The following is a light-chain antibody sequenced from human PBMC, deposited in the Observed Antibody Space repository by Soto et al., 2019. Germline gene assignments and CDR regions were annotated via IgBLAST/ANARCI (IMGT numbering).Light chain of an antibody. CDR1: NSNIGNNP. CDR3: AAWDDSLNGWV. J-gene: IGLJ3*02. V-gene: IGLV1-44*01. CDR2: TNK. Sequence: QSVLTQPPSASGTPGQRVTISCSGSNSNIGNNPVNCYQQVPGTAPNLLIYTNKQRPSGVPDRFSGSTSGTSASLAISGLQSEDEADYYCAAWDDSLNGWVFGGGTKLTVL.